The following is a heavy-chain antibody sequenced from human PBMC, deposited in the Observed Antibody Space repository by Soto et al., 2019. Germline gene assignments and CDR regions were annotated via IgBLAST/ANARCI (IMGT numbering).Heavy chain of an antibody. CDR2: ISGSGGST. Sequence: GGSLRLSCAASGFTFSSYAMSWVRQAPGKGLEWVSAISGSGGSTYYADSVKGRFTISRDNSKNKLYLQMNSLRAEDTAVYYCAKDSDVDYYDFWSGYYTGQFDYWGQGTLVTVSS. CDR3: AKDSDVDYYDFWSGYYTGQFDY. J-gene: IGHJ4*02. CDR1: GFTFSSYA. D-gene: IGHD3-3*01. V-gene: IGHV3-23*01.